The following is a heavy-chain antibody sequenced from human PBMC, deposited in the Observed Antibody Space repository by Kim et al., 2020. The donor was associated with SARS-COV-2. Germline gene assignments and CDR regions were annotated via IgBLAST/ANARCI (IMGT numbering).Heavy chain of an antibody. CDR1: GGSISSSSYY. V-gene: IGHV4-39*07. CDR3: ARDRAGDWMGRYYFDY. CDR2: IYYSGST. Sequence: SETLSLTCTVSGGSISSSSYYWGWIRQPPGKGLEWIGSIYYSGSTYYNPSLKSRVTISVDTSKNQFSLKLSSVTAADTAVYYCARDRAGDWMGRYYFDYWGQGTLVTVSS. J-gene: IGHJ4*02. D-gene: IGHD2-21*02.